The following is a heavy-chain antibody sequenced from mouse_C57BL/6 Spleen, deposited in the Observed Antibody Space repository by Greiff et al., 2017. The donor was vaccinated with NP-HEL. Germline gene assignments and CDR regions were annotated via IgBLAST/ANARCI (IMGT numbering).Heavy chain of an antibody. J-gene: IGHJ4*01. D-gene: IGHD2-3*01. CDR1: GFTFSSYA. V-gene: IGHV5-4*01. CDR3: ARDDGYYHYAMDY. Sequence: EVQVVESGGGLVKPGGSLKLSCAASGFTFSSYAMSWVRQTPEKRLEWVATISDGGSYTYYPDNVKGRFTISRDNAKNTLYLQMSHLKSEDTAMYDCARDDGYYHYAMDYWGQGTSVTVSS. CDR2: ISDGGSYT.